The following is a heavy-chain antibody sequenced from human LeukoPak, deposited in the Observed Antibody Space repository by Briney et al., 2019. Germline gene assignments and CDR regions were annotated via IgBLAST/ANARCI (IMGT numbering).Heavy chain of an antibody. V-gene: IGHV3-74*01. J-gene: IGHJ2*01. Sequence: GGSLRLSCAASGFTVSSNYMSWVRQAPGKGLVWVSRINTDGSSTSYADSVKGRFTISRDNAKNTLYLQMNSLRAEDTAVYYCARRGAYSSSPNWYFDLWGRGTLVTVSS. CDR3: ARRGAYSSSPNWYFDL. CDR1: GFTVSSNY. D-gene: IGHD6-6*01. CDR2: INTDGSST.